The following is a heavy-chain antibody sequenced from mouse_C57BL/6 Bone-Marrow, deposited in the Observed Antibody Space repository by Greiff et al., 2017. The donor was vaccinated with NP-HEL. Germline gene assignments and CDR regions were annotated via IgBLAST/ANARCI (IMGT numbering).Heavy chain of an antibody. D-gene: IGHD1-1*01. CDR1: GYTFTDYE. CDR3: TRRKGYGSSYEGAWFAY. J-gene: IGHJ3*01. Sequence: QVQLQQSGAELVRPGASVTLSCKASGYTFTDYEMHWVKQTPVHGLEWIGAIDPETGGTAYNQKFKGKAILTADKSSSTAYMELRSLTSEDSAVYYCTRRKGYGSSYEGAWFAYWGQGTLVTVSA. CDR2: IDPETGGT. V-gene: IGHV1-15*01.